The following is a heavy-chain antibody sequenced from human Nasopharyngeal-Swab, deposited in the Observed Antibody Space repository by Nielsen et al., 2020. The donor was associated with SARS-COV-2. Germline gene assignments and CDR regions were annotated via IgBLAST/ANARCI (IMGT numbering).Heavy chain of an antibody. J-gene: IGHJ4*02. Sequence: ASVKVSCKASGYTFTAFYIHWVRQAPGQGLEWMGLINTADGYTEYAQDLYGRISMTRDASANTVYMDLSSLRSEDTAVYFCARDEFPGEGAHDFDYWGQGTLVSVSS. V-gene: IGHV1-46*04. CDR1: GYTFTAFY. CDR3: ARDEFPGEGAHDFDY. CDR2: INTADGYT.